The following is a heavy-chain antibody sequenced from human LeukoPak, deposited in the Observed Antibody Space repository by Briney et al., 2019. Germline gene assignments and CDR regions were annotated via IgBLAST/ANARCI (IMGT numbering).Heavy chain of an antibody. CDR1: GYTFTSYG. Sequence: GASVKVSCKASGYTFTSYGISWVRQAPGQGLEWMGWISAYNGNTNYAQKLQGRVTMTTDTSTSTAYMELRSLRSDDTAVYYCARVGSRPTIFGVVIPDAFDIWGQGTMVTVSS. CDR2: ISAYNGNT. V-gene: IGHV1-18*01. D-gene: IGHD3-3*01. CDR3: ARVGSRPTIFGVVIPDAFDI. J-gene: IGHJ3*02.